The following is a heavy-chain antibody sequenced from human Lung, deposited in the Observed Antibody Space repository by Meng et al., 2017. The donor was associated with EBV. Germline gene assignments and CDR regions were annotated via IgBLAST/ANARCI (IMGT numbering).Heavy chain of an antibody. CDR2: IDAANGNT. CDR3: ARDRNYVHHFDY. J-gene: IGHJ4*02. V-gene: IGHV1-3*01. CDR1: GITLTGYA. D-gene: IGHD1-7*01. Sequence: VHLCKPGARVTKPRASVKVPGQALGITLTGYAMHWVRQAPGQRLEWMGWIDAANGNTKYPQKFQGRVTITRDTSASTVFMELSSLISEDTAVYYCARDRNYVHHFDYWGQGTLVTVSS.